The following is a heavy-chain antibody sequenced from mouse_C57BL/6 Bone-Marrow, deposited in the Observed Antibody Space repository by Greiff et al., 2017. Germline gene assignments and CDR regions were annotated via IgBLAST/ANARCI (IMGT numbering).Heavy chain of an antibody. CDR2: IYPGGGYT. CDR3: GRYYYGFAY. Sequence: QVQLQQSGAELVRPGTSVTMSCTASGYTFTNYWIGWVQQRPGHGLEWIGDIYPGGGYTNYNEKFKGQATLTADKSSSTAYMQFSSLTSEDSAIYYCGRYYYGFAYWGQGTLVTVSA. D-gene: IGHD1-1*01. CDR1: GYTFTNYW. V-gene: IGHV1-63*01. J-gene: IGHJ3*01.